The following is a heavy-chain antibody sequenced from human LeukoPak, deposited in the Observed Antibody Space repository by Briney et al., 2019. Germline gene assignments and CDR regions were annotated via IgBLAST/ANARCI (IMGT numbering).Heavy chain of an antibody. CDR2: ISSSSSYI. D-gene: IGHD1-26*01. CDR3: ARAGVGATIDI. Sequence: GGSLRLSCAASGFTFSSYSMNWVRQAPEKGLEWVSSISSSSSYIYYADSVKGRFTISRDNAKNSLYLQMNSLRAEDTAVYYCARAGVGATIDIWGQGTMVTVSS. V-gene: IGHV3-21*01. CDR1: GFTFSSYS. J-gene: IGHJ3*02.